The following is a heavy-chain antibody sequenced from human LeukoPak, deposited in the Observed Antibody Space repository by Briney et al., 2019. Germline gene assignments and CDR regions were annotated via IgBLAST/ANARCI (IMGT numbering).Heavy chain of an antibody. D-gene: IGHD1-20*01. CDR2: ISYGGSNE. Sequence: GRSLRLSCAASGFTFSDYAMHWVRQAPGKGLEWVAVISYGGSNEYYADSVKGRFTISRDNSKNTLYLQMNSLRAEDTAVYYCARNEPITGFFGMDVWGQGTTVTVSS. CDR3: ARNEPITGFFGMDV. CDR1: GFTFSDYA. J-gene: IGHJ6*02. V-gene: IGHV3-30*04.